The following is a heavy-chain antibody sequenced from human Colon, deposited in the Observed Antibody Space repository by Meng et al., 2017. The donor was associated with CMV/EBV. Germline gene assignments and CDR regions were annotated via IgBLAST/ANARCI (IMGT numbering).Heavy chain of an antibody. CDR2: ITASGAST. CDR3: AKNWGNDF. CDR1: GFTFRSYG. V-gene: IGHV3-23*01. D-gene: IGHD3-16*01. J-gene: IGHJ4*02. Sequence: EVQLLESGGGLVQPGGSLRLSWAASGFTFRSYGMNWVRHAPGKGLEWVSGITASGASTYYADSVKGRFTISRDNSKNTLYLQMNSLRADDTAVYYCAKNWGNDFWGQGTLVTVSS.